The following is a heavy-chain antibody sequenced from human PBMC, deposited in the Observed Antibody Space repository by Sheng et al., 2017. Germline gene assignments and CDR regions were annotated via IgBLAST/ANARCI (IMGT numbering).Heavy chain of an antibody. CDR1: GFTFSSYG. CDR2: ISYDGSNK. Sequence: QVQLVESGGGVVQPGRSLRLSCAASGFTFSSYGMHWVRQAPGKGLEWVAVISYDGSNKYYADSVKGRFTISRDNSKNTLYLQMNSLRAEDTAVYYCAKDPPITMVRGMATYYYGMDVWGQGTTVTVSS. V-gene: IGHV3-30*18. D-gene: IGHD3-10*01. CDR3: AKDPPITMVRGMATYYYGMDV. J-gene: IGHJ6*02.